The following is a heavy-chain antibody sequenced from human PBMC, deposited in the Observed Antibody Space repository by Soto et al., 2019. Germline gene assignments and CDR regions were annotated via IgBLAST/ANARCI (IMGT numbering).Heavy chain of an antibody. CDR2: NYNVGST. CDR3: ARASNWNYDY. V-gene: IGHV4-59*01. Sequence: SETLSLTCTVSGGSISTYYWSWIRQPPGKGLEWIGYNYNVGSTNYNPSLESRVTISVDTSKNQFSLKLSSVTAADTAVYYCARASNWNYDYWGQGTLVTVSS. J-gene: IGHJ4*02. D-gene: IGHD1-7*01. CDR1: GGSISTYY.